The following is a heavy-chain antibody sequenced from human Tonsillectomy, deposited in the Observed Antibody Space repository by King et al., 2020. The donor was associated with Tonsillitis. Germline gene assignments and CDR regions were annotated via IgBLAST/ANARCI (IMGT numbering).Heavy chain of an antibody. CDR1: GFTFSSYS. D-gene: IGHD3-3*01. CDR3: ARDLAHSILGY. Sequence: VQLVESGGGLVKPGGSLGLSCAASGFTFSSYSMNWVRQAPGKGLEWVSSISGSSSYILYADSVKGRFTISRDNAKNSLYLHMNSLRADDTAVYYCARDLAHSILGYWGQGTLVTVSS. CDR2: ISGSSSYI. V-gene: IGHV3-21*01. J-gene: IGHJ4*02.